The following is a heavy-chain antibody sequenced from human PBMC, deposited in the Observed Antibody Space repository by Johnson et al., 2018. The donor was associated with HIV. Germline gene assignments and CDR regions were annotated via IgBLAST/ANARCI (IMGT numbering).Heavy chain of an antibody. Sequence: QVQLVESGGGLVQPGGSLRLSCAASGFIFSSYAMHWVRQAPGEGLEWVAVISYDGNKTYYADSVRGLTISRDNSKNTLYLQLSSLRSEDTAVYYCARDSGVPGNDAFDIWGLGTKVTVSS. CDR3: ARDSGVPGNDAFDI. J-gene: IGHJ3*02. CDR1: GFIFSSYA. V-gene: IGHV3-30*04. CDR2: ISYDGNKT. D-gene: IGHD3-10*01.